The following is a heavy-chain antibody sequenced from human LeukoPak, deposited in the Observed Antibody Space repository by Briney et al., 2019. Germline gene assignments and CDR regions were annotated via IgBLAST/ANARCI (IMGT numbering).Heavy chain of an antibody. J-gene: IGHJ4*02. CDR3: ARSRGGSSSGVGDNFDH. Sequence: PGGSLRLSCAASGFTFSSYGMHWVRQAPGKGLEWVAVIWYDGSNKYYGDSVKGRFTISRDSSKNTLYLQMNSLRAEDTAVYYCARSRGGSSSGVGDNFDHWGQGTLVTVSS. CDR2: IWYDGSNK. V-gene: IGHV3-33*01. D-gene: IGHD6-6*01. CDR1: GFTFSSYG.